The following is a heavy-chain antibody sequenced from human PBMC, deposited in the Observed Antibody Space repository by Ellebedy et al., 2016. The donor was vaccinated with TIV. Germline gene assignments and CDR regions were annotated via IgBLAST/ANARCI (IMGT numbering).Heavy chain of an antibody. V-gene: IGHV3-7*01. J-gene: IGHJ5*02. CDR2: IRQEGDEI. CDR3: ARRASYGDYAVQVNPWFDP. D-gene: IGHD4-17*01. Sequence: GESLKIPCAASGFNFRSYWMTWVRQAPGKGLEWVAKIRQEGDEIYYVESVKGRFTISRDNAKNSLFLQMNSLRVEDTAVYYCARRASYGDYAVQVNPWFDPWGQGTLVTVSP. CDR1: GFNFRSYW.